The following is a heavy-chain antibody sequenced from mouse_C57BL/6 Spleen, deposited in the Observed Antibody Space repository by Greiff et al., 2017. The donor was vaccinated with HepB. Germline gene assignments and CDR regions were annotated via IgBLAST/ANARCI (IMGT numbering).Heavy chain of an antibody. J-gene: IGHJ1*03. Sequence: QVQLQQSGAELARPGASVKLSCKASGYTFTSYGISWVKQRTGQGLEWIGEIYPRSGNTYYNEKFKGKATLTAEKSSSTAYMELRSLTSEDSAVYFCAREEDYDGGDWYFDVWGTGTTVTVSS. D-gene: IGHD2-4*01. CDR1: GYTFTSYG. CDR2: IYPRSGNT. V-gene: IGHV1-81*01. CDR3: AREEDYDGGDWYFDV.